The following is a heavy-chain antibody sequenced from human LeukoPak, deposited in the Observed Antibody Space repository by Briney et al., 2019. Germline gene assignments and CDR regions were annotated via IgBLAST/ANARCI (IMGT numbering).Heavy chain of an antibody. Sequence: QPGGSLRLSCAASGFTFSNYAMSWVRQAPGKGLEWVSAISGSGRITRNADSVKGRFTISRDNSQNTLYLQMNSLRVEDTAIYRCAKDIVGSGTYRDALDIWGQGTMVTVSS. CDR2: ISGSGRIT. J-gene: IGHJ3*02. CDR3: AKDIVGSGTYRDALDI. CDR1: GFTFSNYA. V-gene: IGHV3-23*01. D-gene: IGHD3-10*01.